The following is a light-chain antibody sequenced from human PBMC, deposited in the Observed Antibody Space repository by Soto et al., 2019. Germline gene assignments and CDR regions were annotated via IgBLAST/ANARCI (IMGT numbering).Light chain of an antibody. J-gene: IGKJ5*01. CDR3: QQSYSTPQT. V-gene: IGKV1-39*01. CDR2: AAS. Sequence: DIQMTQSPSSLSASVLDRVTITCRASQSISSYLNWYQQKPGKAPKLLIYAASSLQSGVPSRFSGSGSGTDFTLTISSLQPEDFATYYCQQSYSTPQTFGQGTRLEI. CDR1: QSISSY.